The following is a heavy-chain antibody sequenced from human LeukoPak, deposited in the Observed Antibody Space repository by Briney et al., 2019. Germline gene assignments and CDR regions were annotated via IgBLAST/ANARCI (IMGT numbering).Heavy chain of an antibody. CDR2: IRTSGDNT. J-gene: IGHJ3*02. CDR1: GFTFSNYA. CDR3: ARGYSSGWFNAFDI. Sequence: GGSLRLSCAASGFTFSNYAMSWVRQAPGKGLEWVSTIRTSGDNTYYADSVKGRFTISRDNSKNTLYLQMNSLRAEDTAVYYCARGYSSGWFNAFDIWGQGTMVTVSS. V-gene: IGHV3-23*01. D-gene: IGHD6-19*01.